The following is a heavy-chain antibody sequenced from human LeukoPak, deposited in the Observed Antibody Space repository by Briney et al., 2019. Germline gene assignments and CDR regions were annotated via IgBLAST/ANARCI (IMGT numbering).Heavy chain of an antibody. D-gene: IGHD3-16*01. CDR3: ARQLGAYSYPFDI. CDR1: GGSISRSTYY. CDR2: IYYSGST. V-gene: IGHV4-39*01. J-gene: IGHJ3*02. Sequence: SQTLSLTCTVYGGSISRSTYYWGWIRQPPGKGLEWIGSIYYSGSTLYNPSLTSRVTISVDTSKNQFSLRLNSVTAADTAVYYCARQLGAYSYPFDIWGQATKVTVSS.